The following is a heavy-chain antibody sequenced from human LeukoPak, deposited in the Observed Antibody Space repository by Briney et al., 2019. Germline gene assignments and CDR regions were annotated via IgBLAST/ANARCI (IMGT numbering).Heavy chain of an antibody. CDR2: ISSSGST. V-gene: IGHV4-61*02. CDR3: ARGSYDYGGNSGLYEFDY. CDR1: GDSISSGDYY. Sequence: SQTLSLTCTVSGDSISSGDYYWSWIRQPAGKGLEWIGRISSSGSTYYNPSLKSRVTISVDTSKNQFSLKPSSVTAADTAVYYCARGSYDYGGNSGLYEFDYWGQGTLVTVSS. J-gene: IGHJ4*02. D-gene: IGHD4-23*01.